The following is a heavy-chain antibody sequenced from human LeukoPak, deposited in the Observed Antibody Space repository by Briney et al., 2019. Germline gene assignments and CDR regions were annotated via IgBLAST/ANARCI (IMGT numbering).Heavy chain of an antibody. CDR2: IYPGDSDT. V-gene: IGHV5-51*01. CDR3: ARQVNWNDERYDY. Sequence: GESLKISCQGSGFTFTTSWIGWVRQLPGKGLEWMGIIYPGDSDTRYSPSFQGQVTISADKSISTAYLQWSSLKASDTAMYYCARQVNWNDERYDYWGQGTLVTVSS. J-gene: IGHJ4*02. D-gene: IGHD1-20*01. CDR1: GFTFTTSW.